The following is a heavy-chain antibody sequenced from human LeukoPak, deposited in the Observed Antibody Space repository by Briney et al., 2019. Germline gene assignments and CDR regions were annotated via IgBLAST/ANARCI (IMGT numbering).Heavy chain of an antibody. V-gene: IGHV3-23*01. CDR3: ARQGGSYTIDY. CDR2: ISGSGGRI. D-gene: IGHD1-26*01. CDR1: GFTFSSYR. Sequence: PGGSLRLSCAASGFTFSSYRMSWVRQAPGKGLEWVSGISGSGGRIYYVDSVKGRFTISRDNSKNSLYLQMNSLRAEDTAVYYCARQGGSYTIDYWGQGTLVTVSS. J-gene: IGHJ4*02.